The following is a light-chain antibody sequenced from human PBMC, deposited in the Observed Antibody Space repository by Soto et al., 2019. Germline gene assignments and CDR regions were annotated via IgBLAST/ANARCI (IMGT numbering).Light chain of an antibody. CDR3: QSYDSSLSGSV. CDR2: GNS. J-gene: IGLJ1*01. V-gene: IGLV1-40*01. Sequence: QSVLTQAPSVSGAPGQRVTISCTGSSSNIGAGYDVHWYQQLPGTAPKLLIYGNSNRPSGVPDRFSGSKSGTSASLAITELQAEDEADYYCQSYDSSLSGSVFGTGTKLTVL. CDR1: SSNIGAGYD.